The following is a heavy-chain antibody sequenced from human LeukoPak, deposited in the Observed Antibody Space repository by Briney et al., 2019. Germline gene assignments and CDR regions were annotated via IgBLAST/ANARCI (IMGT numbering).Heavy chain of an antibody. J-gene: IGHJ4*02. CDR2: ISISGTKT. V-gene: IGHV3-23*01. Sequence: GGSLRLSCEASDFDFSSHAMTWVRQAPGKGLEWLSAISISGTKTYYGDSVKGRFTISRDDSKNSIYLEMSSLRAEDTAVYYCARVDGPLGRLAFWGQGTLVTVSS. CDR1: DFDFSSHA. CDR3: ARVDGPLGRLAF. D-gene: IGHD3-9*01.